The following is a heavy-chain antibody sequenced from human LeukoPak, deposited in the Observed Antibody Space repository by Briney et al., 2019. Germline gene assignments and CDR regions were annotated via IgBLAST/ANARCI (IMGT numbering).Heavy chain of an antibody. Sequence: ASVKVSCKASGGTFSSYAISWVRQAPGQGLEWMGRIIPILGIANYAQKFQGRVTITADKSTSTAYMELSSLRSEDTAVYYCASWWALGYCSSTSCLKVDYWGQGTLVTVSS. CDR1: GGTFSSYA. J-gene: IGHJ4*02. D-gene: IGHD2-2*01. CDR2: IIPILGIA. CDR3: ASWWALGYCSSTSCLKVDY. V-gene: IGHV1-69*04.